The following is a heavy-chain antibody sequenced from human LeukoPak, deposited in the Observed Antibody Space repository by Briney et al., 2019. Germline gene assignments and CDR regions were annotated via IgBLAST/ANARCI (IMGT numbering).Heavy chain of an antibody. Sequence: SETLSLTCTVSGGSISSSSYYWGWIRQPPGKGLEWIGSIYYSASTYYNPSLKSRVTISVDTSKNQFSLKLSSVTAADTAVYYCARTSWSGYYSNNWFDPWGQGTLVTVSS. CDR1: GGSISSSSYY. V-gene: IGHV4-39*01. D-gene: IGHD3-3*01. CDR2: IYYSAST. CDR3: ARTSWSGYYSNNWFDP. J-gene: IGHJ5*02.